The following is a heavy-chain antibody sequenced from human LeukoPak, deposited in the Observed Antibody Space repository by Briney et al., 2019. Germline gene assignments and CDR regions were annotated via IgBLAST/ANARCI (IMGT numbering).Heavy chain of an antibody. V-gene: IGHV1-2*02. J-gene: IGHJ3*02. CDR1: GYTFTGYY. D-gene: IGHD3-22*01. Sequence: EASVKVSCKASGYTFTGYYMHWVRQAPGQGLEWMGWINPNSGGTNYAQKFQGRVTMTRDTSISTAYMELSRLRSDDTAVYYCARVAGYDSSDYLGAFDIWGQGKMVTVSS. CDR2: INPNSGGT. CDR3: ARVAGYDSSDYLGAFDI.